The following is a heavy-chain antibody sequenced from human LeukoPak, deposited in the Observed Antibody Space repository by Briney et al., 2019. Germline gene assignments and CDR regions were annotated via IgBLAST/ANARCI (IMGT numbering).Heavy chain of an antibody. CDR3: AKSDFDSSGYYSSRDYYFGMDV. Sequence: GASVKVSCKASGGTFSNYAISWVRQAPGQGLEWMGRIIPILGIPNYAQKFQGRVTITADKSTSTAYMDLSSLRSEDTAVYYCAKSDFDSSGYYSSRDYYFGMDVWGQGTTVTVSS. D-gene: IGHD3-22*01. J-gene: IGHJ6*02. CDR1: GGTFSNYA. CDR2: IIPILGIP. V-gene: IGHV1-69*04.